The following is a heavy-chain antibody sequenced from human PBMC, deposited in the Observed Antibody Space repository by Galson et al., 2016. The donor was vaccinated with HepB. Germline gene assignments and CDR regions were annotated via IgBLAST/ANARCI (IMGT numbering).Heavy chain of an antibody. CDR2: IYPGNSET. Sequence: QSGAEVKKPGESLKISCQGFGYIFANYWIGWVRQMPGKGLEWMGIIYPGNSETRYSPSFQGQITISADKSTSTTYLQWSSPKTSDTAMYYCARQRYFDFWGRGTLVTVSS. CDR1: GYIFANYW. J-gene: IGHJ2*01. V-gene: IGHV5-51*01. CDR3: ARQRYFDF.